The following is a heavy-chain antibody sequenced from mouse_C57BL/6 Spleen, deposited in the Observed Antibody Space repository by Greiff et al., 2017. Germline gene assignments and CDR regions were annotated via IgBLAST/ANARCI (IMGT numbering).Heavy chain of an antibody. CDR3: ARPYDYDSYAMDY. V-gene: IGHV3-6*01. D-gene: IGHD2-4*01. CDR1: GYSITSGYY. Sequence: EVKLVESGPGLVKLSQSLSLTCSVTGYSITSGYYWNWIRQFPGNKLEWMGYISYDGSNNYNPSLKNRISITRDTSKNQFFLKLNSVTTEDTATYYCARPYDYDSYAMDYWGQGTSVTVSS. CDR2: ISYDGSN. J-gene: IGHJ4*01.